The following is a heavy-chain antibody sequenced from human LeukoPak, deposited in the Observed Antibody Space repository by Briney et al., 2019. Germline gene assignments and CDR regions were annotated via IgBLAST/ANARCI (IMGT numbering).Heavy chain of an antibody. Sequence: PGRSLRLSCAASGFTFDDYAMRWVRQAPGKGLEWVSGISWNSGSIGYADSVKGRFTISRDNAKNSLYLQMNSLRAEDTALYYCAKSGRTYYDILTGYYTPTHYYGMDVWGQGTTVTVSS. V-gene: IGHV3-9*01. CDR2: ISWNSGSI. CDR3: AKSGRTYYDILTGYYTPTHYYGMDV. D-gene: IGHD3-9*01. CDR1: GFTFDDYA. J-gene: IGHJ6*02.